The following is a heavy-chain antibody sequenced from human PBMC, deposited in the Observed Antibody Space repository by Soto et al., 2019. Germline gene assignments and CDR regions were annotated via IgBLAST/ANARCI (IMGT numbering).Heavy chain of an antibody. J-gene: IGHJ4*02. CDR1: GGSFSGYF. V-gene: IGHV4-34*12. D-gene: IGHD3-22*01. CDR3: ARPHYDSNTFYYFFDS. Sequence: SETLSLTCAVYGGSFSGYFWSWIRQPPGKGLEWIGEIFHGGSTNYSPSLKIRVTISVDTSKNQFYLELSSVTATDTAVYYCARPHYDSNTFYYFFDSWRQGILVTVTS. CDR2: IFHGGST.